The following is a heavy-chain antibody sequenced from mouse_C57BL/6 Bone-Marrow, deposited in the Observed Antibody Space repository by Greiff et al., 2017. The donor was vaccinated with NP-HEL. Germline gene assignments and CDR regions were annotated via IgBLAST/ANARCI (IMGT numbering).Heavy chain of an antibody. CDR1: GYTFTSYW. CDR2: IHPNSGST. Sequence: QVQLQQPGAELVKPGASVKLSCKASGYTFTSYWMHWVKQRPGQGLEWIGMIHPNSGSTNYNETFKSKATLTVAKSSSTAYMQLSSLTSEDSAVYYCARWYGSSYYFDYWGQGTTLTVSS. D-gene: IGHD1-1*01. V-gene: IGHV1-64*01. J-gene: IGHJ2*01. CDR3: ARWYGSSYYFDY.